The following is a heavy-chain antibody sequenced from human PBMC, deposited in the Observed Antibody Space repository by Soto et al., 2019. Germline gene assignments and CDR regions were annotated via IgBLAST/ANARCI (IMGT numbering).Heavy chain of an antibody. CDR1: GGSINSSDYY. V-gene: IGHV4-30-4*01. D-gene: IGHD1-7*01. Sequence: KPSETLSLTCTVSGGSINSSDYYWSWIRQPPGKGLEWIGYMYYSRSTYYNPSLESRVTMSLDASRKKFSLRLRSVTDEDTDVYYCARVVNRISTTTNYFYYYGMDVWGQGTTV. CDR2: MYYSRST. J-gene: IGHJ6*01. CDR3: ARVVNRISTTTNYFYYYGMDV.